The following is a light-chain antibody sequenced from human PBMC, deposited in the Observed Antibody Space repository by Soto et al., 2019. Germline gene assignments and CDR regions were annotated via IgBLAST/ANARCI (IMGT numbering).Light chain of an antibody. J-gene: IGLJ2*01. CDR1: SGHSSYA. CDR3: QTWGTGIHVV. Sequence: QPVLTQSPSASASLGASVKLTCTLSSGHSSYAIAWHQQQPEKGPRYLMKLDSDGRHTKGDASPDRFSGSSSGAERYLTSCSLRCEDGAAYYCQTWGTGIHVVFGGGTKLTFL. CDR2: LDSDGRH. V-gene: IGLV4-69*01.